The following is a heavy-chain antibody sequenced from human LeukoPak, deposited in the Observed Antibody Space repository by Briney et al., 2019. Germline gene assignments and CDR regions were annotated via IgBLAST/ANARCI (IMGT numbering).Heavy chain of an antibody. CDR3: ARLTYSNSSPFDY. Sequence: SETLARTCNGRSGSSRSYYWSWIRQPPVKKQEWIGYIYTSGTTNYNPSLKSRVTISVDMSQNQFSLKLSSVTAADTAVYYCARLTYSNSSPFDYWGQGTLVTVSS. CDR1: SGSSRSYY. CDR2: IYTSGTT. V-gene: IGHV4-4*09. D-gene: IGHD6-6*01. J-gene: IGHJ4*02.